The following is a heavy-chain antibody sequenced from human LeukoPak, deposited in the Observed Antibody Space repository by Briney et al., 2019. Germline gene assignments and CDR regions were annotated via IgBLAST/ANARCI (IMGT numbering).Heavy chain of an antibody. CDR2: MYYSGST. Sequence: SETLSLTCTVSGVSVSSGSYYWNWIRQPPGKGLEWIGNMYYSGSTKYNPSLKSRVTISVDTSKNQFSLKLGSVIAADTAVYYCARETPHYYDGSGYHPGYFDSWGQGTLVTVSS. CDR3: ARETPHYYDGSGYHPGYFDS. J-gene: IGHJ4*02. CDR1: GVSVSSGSYY. V-gene: IGHV4-61*01. D-gene: IGHD3-22*01.